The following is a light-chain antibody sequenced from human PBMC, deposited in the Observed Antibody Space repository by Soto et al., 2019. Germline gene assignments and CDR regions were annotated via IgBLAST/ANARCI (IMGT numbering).Light chain of an antibody. Sequence: EIVVTQSPGTLSLSPGERATLSCRASQSVSSNLAWYQQKPGQAPRLLIYGASSRATGIPARFSGSGSGTDFTLTISSLEPEDFAVYYCQQRSNWFLTFGGGTKVDIK. CDR2: GAS. CDR3: QQRSNWFLT. V-gene: IGKV3-11*01. J-gene: IGKJ4*01. CDR1: QSVSSN.